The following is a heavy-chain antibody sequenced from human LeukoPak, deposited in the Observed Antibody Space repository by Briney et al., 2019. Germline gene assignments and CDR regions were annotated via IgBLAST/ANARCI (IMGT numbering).Heavy chain of an antibody. CDR3: AREGGSVIGHTFDY. J-gene: IGHJ4*02. CDR1: GVTFSSYS. D-gene: IGHD3-10*01. Sequence: PGESLRLSCAAPGVTFSSYSMNSVRQAPRKRLERGSPISSSSSYIYYADTVRGRFTISRDNATNSLFMQKNSLRAEDTAVYYCAREGGSVIGHTFDYWGQGTLVTVSS. V-gene: IGHV3-21*01. CDR2: ISSSSSYI.